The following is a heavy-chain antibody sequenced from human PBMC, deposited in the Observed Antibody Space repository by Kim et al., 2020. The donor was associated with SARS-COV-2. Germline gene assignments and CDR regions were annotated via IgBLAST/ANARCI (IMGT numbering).Heavy chain of an antibody. V-gene: IGHV3-11*06. D-gene: IGHD3-22*01. J-gene: IGHJ4*02. Sequence: SVKGRFTISRDNAKNSLYLQMNSLRAEDTAVYYCARDSLYDSSGYSTWHYWGQGTLVTVSS. CDR3: ARDSLYDSSGYSTWHY.